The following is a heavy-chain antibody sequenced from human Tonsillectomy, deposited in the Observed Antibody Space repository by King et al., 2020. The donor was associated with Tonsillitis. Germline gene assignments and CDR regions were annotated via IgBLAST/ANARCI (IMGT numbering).Heavy chain of an antibody. CDR3: AREAYHYYYGMDV. CDR2: LFSGGST. J-gene: IGHJ6*02. CDR1: GVTVSSNY. Sequence: QLVQSGGGLIHPGGSLRLSCAASGVTVSSNYMSWGRQAPGKGLDWVSVLFSGGSTYYADSVKGRFTISRDNSKNTLYLQMNSLRAEDTAVYYCAREAYHYYYGMDVWGQGTTVTVSS. V-gene: IGHV3-53*01. D-gene: IGHD3-16*01.